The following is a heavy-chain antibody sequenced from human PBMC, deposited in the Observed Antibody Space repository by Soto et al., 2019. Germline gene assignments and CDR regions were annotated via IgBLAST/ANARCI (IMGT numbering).Heavy chain of an antibody. Sequence: SGGSLRLSCAASGFTFSSYAMSWVRQAPGKGLEWVSAISGSGGSTYYADSVKGRFTISRDNSKITLYLQMNSLRAEDTAVYYCAKDRARRFGDLDWFDPWGQGTLVTVSS. CDR3: AKDRARRFGDLDWFDP. CDR2: ISGSGGST. CDR1: GFTFSSYA. D-gene: IGHD3-10*01. J-gene: IGHJ5*02. V-gene: IGHV3-23*01.